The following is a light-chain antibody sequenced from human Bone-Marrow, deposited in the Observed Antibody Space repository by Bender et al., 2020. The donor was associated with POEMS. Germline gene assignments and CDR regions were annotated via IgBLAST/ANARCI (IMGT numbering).Light chain of an antibody. Sequence: SYVLTQAPSVSVAPGQTAMITCGGNNIGRRSVQWYQQKPGQAPVLVIYEDNKRPSGIPERFSGSNSGNIATLTISGTKAFDEADYYGQVWDTTSFRPVIGGGTKLTVL. V-gene: IGLV3-21*02. CDR1: NIGRRS. CDR2: EDN. CDR3: QVWDTTSFRPV. J-gene: IGLJ2*01.